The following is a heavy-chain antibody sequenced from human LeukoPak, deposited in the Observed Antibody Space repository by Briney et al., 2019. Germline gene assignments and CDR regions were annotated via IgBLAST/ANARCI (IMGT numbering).Heavy chain of an antibody. CDR2: IYNSGGT. J-gene: IGHJ4*02. CDR1: GGSISSSSYY. Sequence: PSETLSLTCTVAGGSISSSSYYWGWIRQPPGKGLEWIGSIYNSGGTYYNPSLKSRVTISVDTSKNQFSLKLSSVTAADTAVYYCARPRRDDDYVWGSYRYTAWDYWGQGTLVTVSS. V-gene: IGHV4-39*01. CDR3: ARPRRDDDYVWGSYRYTAWDY. D-gene: IGHD3-16*02.